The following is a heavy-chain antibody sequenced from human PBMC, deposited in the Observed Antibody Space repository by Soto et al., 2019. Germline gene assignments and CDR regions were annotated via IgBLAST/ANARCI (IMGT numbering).Heavy chain of an antibody. V-gene: IGHV5-10-1*01. CDR3: ASTYCGGDCPEGGMDV. Sequence: PGGSLKISCKGSGYSFTSYWISWVRQMPGKGLEWMGRIDPSDSYTNYSPSFQGHVTISADKSISTAYLQWSSLKASDTAMYYCASTYCGGDCPEGGMDVWGQGTKVTVSS. CDR1: GYSFTSYW. J-gene: IGHJ6*02. CDR2: IDPSDSYT. D-gene: IGHD2-21*02.